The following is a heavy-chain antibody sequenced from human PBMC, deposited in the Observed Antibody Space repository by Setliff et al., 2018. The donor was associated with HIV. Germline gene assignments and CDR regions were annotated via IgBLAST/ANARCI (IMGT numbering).Heavy chain of an antibody. V-gene: IGHV3-7*01. CDR3: ARVDATDEAFGM. Sequence: QPGGSLRLSCAASRFTFSNHWMTWVRQAPGKGLEWVANINPDGSAKIYLDSVRGRLTISRDNAKNSLSLQMNSLRAEDTALYYCARVDATDEAFGMWGQGTMVTVSS. CDR2: INPDGSAK. CDR1: RFTFSNHW. J-gene: IGHJ3*02.